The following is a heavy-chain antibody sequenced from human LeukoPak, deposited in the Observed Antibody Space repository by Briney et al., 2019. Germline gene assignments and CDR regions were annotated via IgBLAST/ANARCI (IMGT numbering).Heavy chain of an antibody. D-gene: IGHD6-19*01. CDR1: GFTFSSYA. J-gene: IGHJ6*02. CDR3: ARDSSGWSGGIYYYYGMDV. Sequence: GGSLRLSCAASGFTFSSYAMNWVRQAPGKGLEWVSYISSSGSTIYYTDSVKGQFTISRDNAKNSLYLQMNSLRAEDTAIYYCARDSSGWSGGIYYYYGMDVWGQGTTVTVSS. CDR2: ISSSGSTI. V-gene: IGHV3-48*03.